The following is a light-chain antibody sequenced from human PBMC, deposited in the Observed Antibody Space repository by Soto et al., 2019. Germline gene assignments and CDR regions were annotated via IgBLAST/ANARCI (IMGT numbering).Light chain of an antibody. Sequence: QSVLAQSASVSGSPGQSIAISCAGTSNDVGSYNLVSWYQHHPGKAPKLMIFGGSKRPSGVSDRFSGSKSGNTASLTISGLQAEDEAHYYCCSFAGNSNYVFGTGTKVTVL. J-gene: IGLJ1*01. V-gene: IGLV2-23*01. CDR3: CSFAGNSNYV. CDR1: SNDVGSYNL. CDR2: GGS.